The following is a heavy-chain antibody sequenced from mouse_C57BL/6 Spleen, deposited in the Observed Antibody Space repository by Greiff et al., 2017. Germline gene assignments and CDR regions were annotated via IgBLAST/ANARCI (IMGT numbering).Heavy chain of an antibody. CDR3: ARLGTTVVADYAMDY. V-gene: IGHV3-6*01. CDR1: GYSITSGYY. Sequence: VQLKESGPGLVKPSQSLSLTCSVTGYSITSGYYWNWIRQFPGNKLEWMGYISYDGSNNYNPSLKNRISITRDTSKNQFFLKLNSVTTEDTATYYCARLGTTVVADYAMDYWGQGTSVTVSS. J-gene: IGHJ4*01. D-gene: IGHD1-1*01. CDR2: ISYDGSN.